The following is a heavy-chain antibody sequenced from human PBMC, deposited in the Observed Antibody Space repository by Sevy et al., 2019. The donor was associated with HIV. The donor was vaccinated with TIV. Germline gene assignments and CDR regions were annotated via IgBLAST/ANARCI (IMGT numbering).Heavy chain of an antibody. D-gene: IGHD6-13*01. Sequence: SETLSLTCTVSGGSISSSSYYWGWIRQPPGKGLEWIGSIYYSGSTYYNPSLKSRVTISVDTSKNQFSLKLSSVTAADTAVYYCARRPRIAAAGTGGHYFDYWGQGTLVTVSS. CDR1: GGSISSSSYY. CDR3: ARRPRIAAAGTGGHYFDY. V-gene: IGHV4-39*01. CDR2: IYYSGST. J-gene: IGHJ4*02.